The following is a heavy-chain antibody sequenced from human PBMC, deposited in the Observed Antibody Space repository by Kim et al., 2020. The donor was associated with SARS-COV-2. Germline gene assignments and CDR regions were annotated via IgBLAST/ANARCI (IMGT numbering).Heavy chain of an antibody. V-gene: IGHV1-18*01. CDR3: ARDNYYYGSGTAFDY. J-gene: IGHJ4*02. D-gene: IGHD3-10*01. CDR2: ISAYNGNT. Sequence: ASVKVSCKASGYTFTSYGISWVRQAPGQGLEWMGWISAYNGNTNYAQKLQGRVTMTTDTSTSTAYMELRSLRSDDTAVYYCARDNYYYGSGTAFDYWGQGTLVTVSS. CDR1: GYTFTSYG.